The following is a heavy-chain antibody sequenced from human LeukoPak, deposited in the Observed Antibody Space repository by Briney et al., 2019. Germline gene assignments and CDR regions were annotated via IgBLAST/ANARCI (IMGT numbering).Heavy chain of an antibody. CDR1: GYSFTTYW. Sequence: LGESLKISCKGSGYSFTTYWIGWVRQLPGKGLEWMGIIYPGDSDTRYSPSFQGQVTISADKSISTAYLQWSSLKASDTAMYYCARHRDGSGSYFDAFDIWGQGTMVTVSS. D-gene: IGHD3-10*01. J-gene: IGHJ3*02. CDR2: IYPGDSDT. CDR3: ARHRDGSGSYFDAFDI. V-gene: IGHV5-51*01.